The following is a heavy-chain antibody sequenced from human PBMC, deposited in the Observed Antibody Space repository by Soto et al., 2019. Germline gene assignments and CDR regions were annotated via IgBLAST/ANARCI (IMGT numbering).Heavy chain of an antibody. CDR1: GFTFRSHW. CDR2: INSDGSST. V-gene: IGHV3-74*01. Sequence: GGSLRLSCAASGFTFRSHWMHWVRQAPGKGLVWVSRINSDGSSTNYADSVKGRFTISRDNAKNTLYLQMNSLRAEDTAVYYCASQATNHPFDDWGQGTLVTVSS. J-gene: IGHJ4*02. D-gene: IGHD5-12*01. CDR3: ASQATNHPFDD.